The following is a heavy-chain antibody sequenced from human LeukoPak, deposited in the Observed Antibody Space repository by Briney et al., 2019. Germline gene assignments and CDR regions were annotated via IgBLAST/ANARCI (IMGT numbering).Heavy chain of an antibody. Sequence: GGSLRLSCAASGFTFSAYAMYWVRQAPGKGLEWVTLMSYDGSNKYYADSVKGRFTISRDTSKSTLYLQMNSLRTEDTAVYFCARSHDSSSWYLPFDYWGQGTLVTVSS. CDR2: MSYDGSNK. J-gene: IGHJ4*02. CDR3: ARSHDSSSWYLPFDY. CDR1: GFTFSAYA. D-gene: IGHD6-13*01. V-gene: IGHV3-30*04.